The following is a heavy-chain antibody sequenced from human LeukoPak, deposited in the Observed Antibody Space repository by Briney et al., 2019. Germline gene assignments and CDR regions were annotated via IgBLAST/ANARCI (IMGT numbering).Heavy chain of an antibody. CDR3: ARVRDECSSTSCYTYFDY. J-gene: IGHJ4*02. Sequence: GASVKVSCKASGYTFTSYGISWVRQAPGQGLEWMGWTSAYNGNTNYAQKLQGRVTMTTDTSTSTAYMELRSLRSDDTAVYYCARVRDECSSTSCYTYFDYWGQGTLVTVSS. CDR2: TSAYNGNT. V-gene: IGHV1-18*01. CDR1: GYTFTSYG. D-gene: IGHD2-2*02.